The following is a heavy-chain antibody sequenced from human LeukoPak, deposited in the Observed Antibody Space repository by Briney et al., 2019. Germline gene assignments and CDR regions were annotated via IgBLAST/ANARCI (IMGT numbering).Heavy chain of an antibody. CDR2: IHTSGSP. CDR3: ARQRLDGDILGFDW. V-gene: IGHV4-4*07. Sequence: PSETLSLTCNVSGASISGHYWSWIRHPAGKGLEWIGRIHTSGSPIYNPSLSSRVTMSVDTSKGQFSLTMNSLTAADTAIYYCARQRLDGDILGFDWWGQGTLVTVSS. CDR1: GASISGHY. D-gene: IGHD2-21*01. J-gene: IGHJ4*02.